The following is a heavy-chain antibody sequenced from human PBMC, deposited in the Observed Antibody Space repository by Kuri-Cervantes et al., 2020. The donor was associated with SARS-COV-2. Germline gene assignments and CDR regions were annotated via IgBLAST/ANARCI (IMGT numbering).Heavy chain of an antibody. CDR3: ARDYGGNSWGPYYYYYGMDV. Sequence: ASVKVSCKVSGYTLTELSMHWVRQAPGKGLEWMGGFDPEDGETIYAQKFQGRVTMTEDTSTDTAYMELSSLRSDDTAVYYCARDYGGNSWGPYYYYYGMDVWGQGTTVTVSS. J-gene: IGHJ6*02. V-gene: IGHV1-24*01. CDR2: FDPEDGET. CDR1: GYTLTELS. D-gene: IGHD4-23*01.